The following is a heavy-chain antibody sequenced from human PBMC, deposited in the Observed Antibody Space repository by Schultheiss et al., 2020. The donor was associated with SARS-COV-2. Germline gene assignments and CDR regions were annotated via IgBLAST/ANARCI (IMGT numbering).Heavy chain of an antibody. CDR1: GGSFSGYY. V-gene: IGHV4-34*01. CDR2: INHSGST. J-gene: IGHJ4*02. D-gene: IGHD4-17*01. Sequence: SETLSLTCAVYGGSFSGYYWSWIRQPPGKGLEWIGEINHSGSTNYNPSLKSRVTISVDTSKNQFSLNLSSVTAADTAVYYCAREEGGDYFDYWGQGTLVTVSS. CDR3: AREEGGDYFDY.